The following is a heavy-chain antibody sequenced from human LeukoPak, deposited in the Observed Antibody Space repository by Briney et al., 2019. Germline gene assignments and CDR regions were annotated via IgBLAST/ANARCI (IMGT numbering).Heavy chain of an antibody. Sequence: SETLSLTCTVSGDSIRSYYWSWIRQPPGKGLEWIGYIYYSGSTSYNPSLKSRVTISIDTPKNQFSLKLSSVTAADTAVYFCARDLRTYSSGPIYPWGQGTLVTVSS. CDR3: ARDLRTYSSGPIYP. J-gene: IGHJ5*02. D-gene: IGHD6-19*01. CDR1: GDSIRSYY. CDR2: IYYSGST. V-gene: IGHV4-59*12.